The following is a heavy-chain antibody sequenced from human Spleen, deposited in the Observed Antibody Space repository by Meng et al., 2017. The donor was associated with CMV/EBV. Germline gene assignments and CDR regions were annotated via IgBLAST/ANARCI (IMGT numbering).Heavy chain of an antibody. V-gene: IGHV1-8*01. CDR1: GYTFTSYD. J-gene: IGHJ6*02. CDR3: ARGGANWADYYYYYGMDV. D-gene: IGHD7-27*01. Sequence: ASVKVSCKASGYTFTSYDINWVRQATGQGLEWMGWMNPKSGNTGYAQNFQGRVTMTWNTSISTAYMELSSLRPEDTAVYYCARGGANWADYYYYYGMDVWSQGTTVTVSS. CDR2: MNPKSGNT.